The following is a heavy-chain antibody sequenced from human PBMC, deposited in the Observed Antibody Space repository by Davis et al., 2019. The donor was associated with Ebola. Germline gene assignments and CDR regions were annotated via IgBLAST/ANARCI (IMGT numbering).Heavy chain of an antibody. D-gene: IGHD2-15*01. CDR3: ARGKDCSGGSCYHWFDP. CDR2: ISSNGGNT. CDR1: GFTFSSYA. J-gene: IGHJ5*02. Sequence: PGGSLRLSCAASGFTFSSYAMHWVRQGPGKGLEYVSAISSNGGNTYYANSVKGRFTISRDNSKNTLYLQMGSLRAEDMAVYYCARGKDCSGGSCYHWFDPWGQGTLVTVSS. V-gene: IGHV3-64*01.